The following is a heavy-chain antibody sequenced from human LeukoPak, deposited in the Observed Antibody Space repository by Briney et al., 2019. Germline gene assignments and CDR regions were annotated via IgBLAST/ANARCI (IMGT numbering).Heavy chain of an antibody. J-gene: IGHJ4*02. CDR2: ISAYNGNT. Sequence: ASVNVSCKASGYTFTSYGISWVRQAPGQGLEWMGWISAYNGNTNYAQKLQGRVTMTTDTSTSTAYMELRSLRSDDTAVYYCASLYYYDSSPYFDYWGQGTLVTVSS. D-gene: IGHD3-22*01. V-gene: IGHV1-18*01. CDR1: GYTFTSYG. CDR3: ASLYYYDSSPYFDY.